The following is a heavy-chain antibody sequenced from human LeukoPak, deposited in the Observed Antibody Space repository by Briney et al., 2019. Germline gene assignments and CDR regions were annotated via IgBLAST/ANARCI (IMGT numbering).Heavy chain of an antibody. J-gene: IGHJ4*02. V-gene: IGHV3-49*04. D-gene: IGHD6-13*01. Sequence: PGRSLRLSCTASGFNFGDYAMSWVRQAPGKGLEWVGFIRSKAYGGTTEYAASVKGRFTISRDDSKSIAYLQMNSLKTEDTGVYYCTRGSRSGYSSRGGDYWGQGTLVTVSS. CDR2: IRSKAYGGTT. CDR1: GFNFGDYA. CDR3: TRGSRSGYSSRGGDY.